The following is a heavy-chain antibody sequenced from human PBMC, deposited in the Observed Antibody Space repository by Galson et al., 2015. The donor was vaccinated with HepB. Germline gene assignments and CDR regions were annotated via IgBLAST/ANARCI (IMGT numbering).Heavy chain of an antibody. V-gene: IGHV3-30-3*01. CDR1: GFTFSSYA. CDR2: VSFDGTSK. CDR3: ARDFGVAFGVLDY. D-gene: IGHD3-10*01. J-gene: IGHJ4*02. Sequence: SLRLSCAASGFTFSSYAMHWVRQAPGKGLEWVTLVSFDGTSKYYADSVKGRFTISRDNSKNTLYLQMDSLRVEDTAVYYCARDFGVAFGVLDYWGQGTLVTVSS.